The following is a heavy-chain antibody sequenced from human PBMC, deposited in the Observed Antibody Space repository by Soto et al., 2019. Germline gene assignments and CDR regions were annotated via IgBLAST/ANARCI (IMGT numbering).Heavy chain of an antibody. V-gene: IGHV1-24*01. CDR1: GYSLTASS. CDR3: ATSTTAALRYYYFLMDV. J-gene: IGHJ6*02. D-gene: IGHD2-21*02. CDR2: FDPEDGEK. Sequence: QVQLIQSGAEVKKPGASVKVSCKVSGYSLTASSMHWVRQAPGKGREWMGGFDPEDGEKIYAQKFQGRVTMTEDTSTNTAYIDLSSLRSEDTAVYYCATSTTAALRYYYFLMDVWGQGTTVTVSS.